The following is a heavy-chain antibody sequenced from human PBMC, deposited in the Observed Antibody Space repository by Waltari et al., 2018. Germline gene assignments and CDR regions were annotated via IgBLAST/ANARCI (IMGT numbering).Heavy chain of an antibody. V-gene: IGHV4-59*01. CDR1: GGSISSYY. CDR2: IYYSGST. CDR3: ARETHYYYYYMDV. J-gene: IGHJ6*03. Sequence: QVQLQESGPGLVKPSETLSLTCTVSGGSISSYYWSWIRQPPGKGLEWIGYIYYSGSTNYNPSLKSRVTISVDTSKNQFSLKLSSVTAADTAVYYCARETHYYYYYMDVWGKGTTVTISS.